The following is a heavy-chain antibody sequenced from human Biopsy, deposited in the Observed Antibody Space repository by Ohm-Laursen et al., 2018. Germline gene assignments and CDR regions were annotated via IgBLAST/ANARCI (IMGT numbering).Heavy chain of an antibody. Sequence: ASVKVSCKPSSYTFTDYNIHWMRQAPGQGLEWLGYINCKTGATNYAQKFQGTVTMTRDTSISTAYLALGSLRSADTAIYYCARDPLNGHKRFDYWGQGSLVTVSS. CDR1: SYTFTDYN. CDR3: ARDPLNGHKRFDY. D-gene: IGHD2-8*01. V-gene: IGHV1-2*02. CDR2: INCKTGAT. J-gene: IGHJ4*02.